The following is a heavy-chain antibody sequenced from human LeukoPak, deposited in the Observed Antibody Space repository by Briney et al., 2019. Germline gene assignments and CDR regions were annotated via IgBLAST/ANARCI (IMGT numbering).Heavy chain of an antibody. Sequence: AESLKISCKGSGYSFTSYWISWVRQMPGTGLEWMGRIDPSDSYTNYSPSFQGHVTISADKSISTSYLQWSGLKAWGTAMYYCARHSMYSSSYLYHYWGQGTLVTVSS. CDR1: GYSFTSYW. J-gene: IGHJ4*02. D-gene: IGHD6-13*01. V-gene: IGHV5-10-1*01. CDR3: ARHSMYSSSYLYHY. CDR2: IDPSDSYT.